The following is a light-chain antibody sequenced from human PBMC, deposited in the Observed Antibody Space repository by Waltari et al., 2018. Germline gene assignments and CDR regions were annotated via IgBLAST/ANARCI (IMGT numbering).Light chain of an antibody. CDR3: AAWDDSVTGVV. CDR1: ISNIGNNA. J-gene: IGLJ3*02. CDR2: DQN. Sequence: QSVLTQPPSASGTLGQRVTISCSGTISNIGNNAVNWYQQLPHSAPKLLVYDQNQRPSGVPDRFSASKSGTSASLVISGLQSEDEADYYCAAWDDSVTGVVFGGGTKLTVL. V-gene: IGLV1-44*01.